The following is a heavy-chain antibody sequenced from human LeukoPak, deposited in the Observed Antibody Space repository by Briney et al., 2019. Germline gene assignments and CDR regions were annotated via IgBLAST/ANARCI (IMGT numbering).Heavy chain of an antibody. Sequence: ASVKVSCKASGYTFTSYAMNWVRQAPGQGLEWMGWINTNTGNPTYAQGFTGRFVFSLDTSVSTTYLQVSSLKPEDTAVYYCARDYTVAVGTTTYFQHWGQGTLVTVSS. CDR3: ARDYTVAVGTTTYFQH. CDR1: GYTFTSYA. J-gene: IGHJ1*01. V-gene: IGHV7-4-1*02. D-gene: IGHD1-26*01. CDR2: INTNTGNP.